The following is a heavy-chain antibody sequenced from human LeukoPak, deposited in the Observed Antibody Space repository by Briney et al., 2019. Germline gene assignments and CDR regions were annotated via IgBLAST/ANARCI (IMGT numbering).Heavy chain of an antibody. J-gene: IGHJ4*02. CDR3: ARGGDYYDSSGYYLIDY. CDR1: GFTFSNFG. CDR2: IWYEGSNK. Sequence: GGSLRLSCAAPGFTFSNFGMHWVRQAPGKGLEWVAFIWYEGSNKYYGNSVKGRFTISRDNSKNTLYLQMNSLRAEDTAVYYCARGGDYYDSSGYYLIDYWGQGTLVTVSS. D-gene: IGHD3-22*01. V-gene: IGHV3-33*01.